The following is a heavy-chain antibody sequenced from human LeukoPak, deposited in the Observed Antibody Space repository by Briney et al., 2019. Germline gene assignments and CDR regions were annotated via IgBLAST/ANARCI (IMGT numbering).Heavy chain of an antibody. CDR2: ITTGNSFL. Sequence: GGSLRLSCAASGFTFSNYNVNWVRQAPGKGLEWVSSITTGNSFLYFADSVKGRFTISRDHANNSLYLQMNSLRADDTAVYYCARGAATRKSGFYYYMDVWGKGTTVTVSS. J-gene: IGHJ6*03. V-gene: IGHV3-21*01. CDR3: ARGAATRKSGFYYYMDV. D-gene: IGHD5-12*01. CDR1: GFTFSNYN.